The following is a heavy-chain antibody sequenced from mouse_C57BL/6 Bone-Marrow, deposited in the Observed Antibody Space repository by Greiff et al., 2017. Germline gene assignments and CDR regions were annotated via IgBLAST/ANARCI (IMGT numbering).Heavy chain of an antibody. Sequence: QVQLQQSGAELARPGASVKLSCKASGYTFTSYGISWVKQRTGQGLEWIGEIYPGSGNTYYNEKFKGKATLTADKSSSTAYMELGSLTSEDSAVYFCARSPLYDYDDYWGQGTTLTVSS. CDR2: IYPGSGNT. J-gene: IGHJ2*01. CDR1: GYTFTSYG. CDR3: ARSPLYDYDDY. V-gene: IGHV1-81*01. D-gene: IGHD2-4*01.